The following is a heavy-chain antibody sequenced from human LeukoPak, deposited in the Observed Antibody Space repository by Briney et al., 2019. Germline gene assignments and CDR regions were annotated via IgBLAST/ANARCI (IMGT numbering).Heavy chain of an antibody. CDR3: ARDGKDYDILTGYYPDAFDI. V-gene: IGHV4-59*01. Sequence: SETLSLTCTVSGGSISSYYWSWIRQPPGKGLEWIGYIYYSGSTNYNPSLKGRVTISVDTSKNQFSLKLSSVTAADTAVYYCARDGKDYDILTGYYPDAFDIWGQGTMVTVSS. J-gene: IGHJ3*02. CDR2: IYYSGST. D-gene: IGHD3-9*01. CDR1: GGSISSYY.